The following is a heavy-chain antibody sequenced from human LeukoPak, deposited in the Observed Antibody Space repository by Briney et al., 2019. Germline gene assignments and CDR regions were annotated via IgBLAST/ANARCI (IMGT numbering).Heavy chain of an antibody. J-gene: IGHJ4*02. CDR2: INHSGST. Sequence: SSETLSLTCAVYGGSFSGYYWSWIRQPPGKGLEWIGEINHSGSTNYNPSLKSRVTISVDTSKNQFSLKLSSVTAADTAVYYCARLTYSGYDRAYYFDYWGQGTLVTVSS. D-gene: IGHD5-12*01. CDR1: GGSFSGYY. CDR3: ARLTYSGYDRAYYFDY. V-gene: IGHV4-34*01.